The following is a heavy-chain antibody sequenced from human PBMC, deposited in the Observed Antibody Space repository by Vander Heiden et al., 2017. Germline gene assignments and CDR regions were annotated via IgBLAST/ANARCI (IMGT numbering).Heavy chain of an antibody. J-gene: IGHJ4*02. Sequence: QVQLQESGPGLVKPSETLSLTCTVSGGSISSYYWSWIRQPPGKGLEWIGYIYYSGSTNYNPSLKRRVTISVDTSKNQFSLKLSSVTAADTAVYYCARAGGGMIGVGQEDYFDYWGQGTLVTVSS. CDR1: GGSISSYY. CDR3: ARAGGGMIGVGQEDYFDY. CDR2: IYYSGST. D-gene: IGHD3-22*01. V-gene: IGHV4-59*01.